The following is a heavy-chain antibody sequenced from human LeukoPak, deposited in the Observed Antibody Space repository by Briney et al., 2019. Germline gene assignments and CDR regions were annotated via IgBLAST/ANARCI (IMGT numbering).Heavy chain of an antibody. V-gene: IGHV1-8*01. CDR2: MNPNSGNT. D-gene: IGHD3-10*01. CDR1: GYTFTSYD. Sequence: ASVKVSCKAAGYTFTSYDINWVRQATGQGLEWMGWMNPNSGNTGYAQKVQGRVTMTRNTAISTAYMDLNSLRSKDTAVYYCASGARHYYGSGSYSYYYGMDVWGQGTTVTVSS. J-gene: IGHJ6*02. CDR3: ASGARHYYGSGSYSYYYGMDV.